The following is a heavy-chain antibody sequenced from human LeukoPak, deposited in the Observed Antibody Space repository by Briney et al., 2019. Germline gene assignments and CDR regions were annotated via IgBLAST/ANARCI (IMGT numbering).Heavy chain of an antibody. V-gene: IGHV3-48*03. Sequence: GGSLRLSCAASGFTFSSYEMNWVRQAPGKGLEWVSYISSSGSTIYYADSVKGRFTISRDNAKNSLYLQMNSLRAEDTAVYYCAKYGPFGVVVPAAMFDYWGQGTLVTVSS. CDR1: GFTFSSYE. D-gene: IGHD2-2*01. J-gene: IGHJ4*02. CDR2: ISSSGSTI. CDR3: AKYGPFGVVVPAAMFDY.